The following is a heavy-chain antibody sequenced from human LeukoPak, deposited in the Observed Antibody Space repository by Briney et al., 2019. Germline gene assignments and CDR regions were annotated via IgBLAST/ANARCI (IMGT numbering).Heavy chain of an antibody. D-gene: IGHD2-2*01. CDR2: IYYSGST. CDR3: ARDSTLVVVPAALDY. V-gene: IGHV4-39*07. CDR1: GGSISSSSYY. J-gene: IGHJ4*02. Sequence: PSETLSLTCTVSGGSISSSSYYWGWIRQPPGKGLEWIGSIYYSGSTYYNPSLKRRVTISVDTSKNQFSLKLSSVTAADTAVYYCARDSTLVVVPAALDYWGQGTLVTVSS.